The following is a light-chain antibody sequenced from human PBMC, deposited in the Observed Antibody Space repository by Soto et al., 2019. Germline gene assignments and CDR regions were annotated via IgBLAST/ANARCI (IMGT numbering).Light chain of an antibody. CDR3: QQYDSFSVWT. J-gene: IGKJ1*01. Sequence: DIQMTQSPSTLSGSVGDRVTITCRASQTISSWLAWYQQKPGKAPRLLIFDASSLMSGVPSRFSGSGYGTEFTLTINRLQPDDSATYYCQQYDSFSVWTFGQGTKVDI. CDR1: QTISSW. CDR2: DAS. V-gene: IGKV1-5*01.